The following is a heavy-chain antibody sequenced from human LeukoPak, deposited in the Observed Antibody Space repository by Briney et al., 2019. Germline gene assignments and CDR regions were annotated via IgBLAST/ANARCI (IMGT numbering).Heavy chain of an antibody. V-gene: IGHV7-4-1*02. CDR3: ARGYDYYDSSGYYPLFDY. J-gene: IGHJ4*02. CDR2: INTNTGNP. D-gene: IGHD3-22*01. Sequence: ASVKVSCKASGYTFTSYAMNWVRQAPGQGLEWMGWINTNTGNPTYAQGFTGRFVFSLDTSVSTAYLQISSLKAEDTAVYYCARGYDYYDSSGYYPLFDYWGQGTLVTVSS. CDR1: GYTFTSYA.